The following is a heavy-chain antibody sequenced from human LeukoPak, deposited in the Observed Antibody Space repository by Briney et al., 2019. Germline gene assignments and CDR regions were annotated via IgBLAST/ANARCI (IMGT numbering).Heavy chain of an antibody. Sequence: SVKVSCKASGGTFSSYAISWVRQAPGQGLEWMGGIIPIFGTANYAQKFQGRVTITADESTSTAYMELSSLRSEDTAVYYCASNPNYYDILTGSTPKYYFDYWGQGTLVTVSP. V-gene: IGHV1-69*01. J-gene: IGHJ4*02. CDR1: GGTFSSYA. CDR2: IIPIFGTA. D-gene: IGHD3-9*01. CDR3: ASNPNYYDILTGSTPKYYFDY.